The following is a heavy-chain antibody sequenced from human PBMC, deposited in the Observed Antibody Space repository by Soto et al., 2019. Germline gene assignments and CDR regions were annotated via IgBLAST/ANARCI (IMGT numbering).Heavy chain of an antibody. D-gene: IGHD6-19*01. CDR3: ARDRIVIAVDDIYYYYAMDV. J-gene: IGHJ6*02. CDR2: TYYRSKWYN. Sequence: PSQTLSLTCAISGDSVSSNSAAWNWIRQSPSRGLEWLGRTYYRSKWYNDYAVSVKSRITINPDTSKNQFSLQLNSVTPEDTAVYYCARDRIVIAVDDIYYYYAMDVWGQGTTVTVSS. CDR1: GDSVSSNSAA. V-gene: IGHV6-1*01.